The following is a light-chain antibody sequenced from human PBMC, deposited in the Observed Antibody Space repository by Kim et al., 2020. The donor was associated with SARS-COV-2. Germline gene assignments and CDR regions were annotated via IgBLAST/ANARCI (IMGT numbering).Light chain of an antibody. V-gene: IGKV1-39*01. J-gene: IGKJ1*01. CDR2: AAS. Sequence: DIQMTQSPSSLSASVGDRVTITCRASQSISSYLNWYQQKPGKAPKLLIYAASSLQSGVPSRFSGSGSGTDFILTISSLQPEDFATYYCQQSYSTPVTFGQGTKVDIK. CDR3: QQSYSTPVT. CDR1: QSISSY.